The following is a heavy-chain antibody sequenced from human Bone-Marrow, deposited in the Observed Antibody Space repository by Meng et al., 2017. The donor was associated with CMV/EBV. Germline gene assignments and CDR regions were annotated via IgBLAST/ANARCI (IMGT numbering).Heavy chain of an antibody. J-gene: IGHJ5*02. CDR1: GYTFTGYY. D-gene: IGHD4-17*01. CDR3: AGGGDYDNWFDP. Sequence: ASVKVSCKASGYTFTGYYMRWVRQDPGQGLEWMGWINPNSGGTNYAQKFQGRVTMTRDTSISTAYMELSRLRADDTAVYYCAGGGDYDNWFDPWGQGPLVPVSS. V-gene: IGHV1-2*02. CDR2: INPNSGGT.